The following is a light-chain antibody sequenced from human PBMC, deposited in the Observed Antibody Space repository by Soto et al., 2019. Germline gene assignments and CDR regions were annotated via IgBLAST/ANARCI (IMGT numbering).Light chain of an antibody. CDR1: QSISSW. V-gene: IGKV1-5*03. CDR2: KAS. Sequence: DIQMTQSPSTLSASVGYRVTITCRASQSISSWLAWYQQKPGKAPKLLIYKASSLESGVTSRFSGSGSGTEFTLTISSLQPDDFATYYRQQYNSYAYTFGQGTKLEIK. CDR3: QQYNSYAYT. J-gene: IGKJ2*01.